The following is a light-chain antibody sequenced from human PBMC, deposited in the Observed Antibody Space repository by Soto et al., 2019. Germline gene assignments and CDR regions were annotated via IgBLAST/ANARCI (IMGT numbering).Light chain of an antibody. V-gene: IGKV1-33*01. Sequence: DIPMTQSTSSLSASVGDRVTITCQASQDISNYLNWYQQKPGKAPKLLIYDASNLETGVPSRFSGSGSGTDFTFTISSLQPEDIATSYCQQYDNLPLTFGGGTKVEIK. CDR3: QQYDNLPLT. CDR1: QDISNY. J-gene: IGKJ4*02. CDR2: DAS.